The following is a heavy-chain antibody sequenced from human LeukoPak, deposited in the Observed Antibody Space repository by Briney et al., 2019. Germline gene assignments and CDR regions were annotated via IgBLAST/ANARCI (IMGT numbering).Heavy chain of an antibody. V-gene: IGHV4-39*07. CDR1: GGSISSSSYY. CDR3: ARGYYGSGSYSYYFDY. J-gene: IGHJ4*02. D-gene: IGHD3-10*01. CDR2: IYYSGST. Sequence: SETLPLTCTVPGGSISSSSYYWGWIRQPPGKGLEWIGSIYYSGSTYYNPSLKSRVTISVDTSKNQFSLKLSSVTAADTAVYYCARGYYGSGSYSYYFDYWGQGTLVTVSS.